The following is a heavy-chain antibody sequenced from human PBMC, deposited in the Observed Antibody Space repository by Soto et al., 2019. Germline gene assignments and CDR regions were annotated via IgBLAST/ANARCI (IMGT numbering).Heavy chain of an antibody. CDR3: AREKRANGYFDY. V-gene: IGHV3-7*01. CDR2: IKQAGSEK. J-gene: IGHJ4*02. D-gene: IGHD6-25*01. Sequence: EVQLVESGRGLVQTGGSLRLSCAASGFTFSAYWMSWVRQAPGKGLEWVANIKQAGSEKYYVDSVNGRFIISRDDAKNSLFLQVNSLRVEDTAVYYCAREKRANGYFDYWGQGTLVTVSS. CDR1: GFTFSAYW.